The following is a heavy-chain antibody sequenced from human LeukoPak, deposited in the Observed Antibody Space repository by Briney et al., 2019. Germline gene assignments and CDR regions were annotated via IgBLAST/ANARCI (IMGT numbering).Heavy chain of an antibody. Sequence: ASVKVSCKASGYTFTGYYMYWVRQAPGQRREWMGWINPNSGGTNYAQKFQGRVTMTRDTSISTAYMELSRLRSDDTAVYYCARLSNYYYTDVWGKGTTVTASS. CDR2: INPNSGGT. CDR1: GYTFTGYY. J-gene: IGHJ6*03. CDR3: ARLSNYYYTDV. V-gene: IGHV1-2*02.